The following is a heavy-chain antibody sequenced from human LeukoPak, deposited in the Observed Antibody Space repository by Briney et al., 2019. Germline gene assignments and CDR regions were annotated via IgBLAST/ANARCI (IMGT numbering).Heavy chain of an antibody. D-gene: IGHD4-11*01. CDR3: ANYHDYSNFQGAYYLDY. CDR2: INYSGNT. Sequence: SETLSLTCTVSGGSISSYYWSWIRQPPGKGLEWIGYINYSGNTNYNPSLKSRVTISVDTSKNQFSLKLSSVTAADTAVYYCANYHDYSNFQGAYYLDYWGQGTLVTVSS. CDR1: GGSISSYY. V-gene: IGHV4-59*08. J-gene: IGHJ4*02.